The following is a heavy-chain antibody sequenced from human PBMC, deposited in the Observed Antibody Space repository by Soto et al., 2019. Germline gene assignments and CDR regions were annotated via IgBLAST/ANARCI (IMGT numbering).Heavy chain of an antibody. Sequence: VLSLRVSSRVVEDRITNFRGGRISQMPGKGLEWMGIIYPGDSDTRYSPSFQGQVTISADKSISTAYLQWSSLKASDTAMYYCARQQARSAAFDIWGQGPMVTVSS. J-gene: IGHJ3*02. CDR1: EDRITNFR. V-gene: IGHV5-51*01. CDR3: ARQQARSAAFDI. CDR2: IYPGDSDT. D-gene: IGHD6-6*01.